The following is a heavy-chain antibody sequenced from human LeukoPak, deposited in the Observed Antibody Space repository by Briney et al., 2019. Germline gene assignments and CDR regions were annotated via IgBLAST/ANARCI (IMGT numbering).Heavy chain of an antibody. D-gene: IGHD4-17*01. V-gene: IGHV1-69*05. CDR1: GGTFSSYA. CDR2: IIPIFSTA. J-gene: IGHJ1*01. Sequence: ASVKVSCKASGGTFSSYAISWVRQAPGQGLEWMGRIIPIFSTANYAQKFQGRVTITTDESTSTAYMELSSLRSEDTAVYYCAGRDHDYGDYVYFQHWGQGTLVTVSS. CDR3: AGRDHDYGDYVYFQH.